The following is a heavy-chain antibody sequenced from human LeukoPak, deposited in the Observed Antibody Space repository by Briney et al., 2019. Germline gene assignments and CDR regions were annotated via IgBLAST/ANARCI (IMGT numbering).Heavy chain of an antibody. Sequence: SVKVSCKASGFTFTSSAVQWVRQARGQRLEWIGWIVVGSGNTNYAQKFQERVTITRDMSTSTAYMELSSLRSEDTAVYYCAADRFMLGDRPPYSYYCMDVWSQGTTVTVSS. CDR2: IVVGSGNT. V-gene: IGHV1-58*01. D-gene: IGHD3-10*02. CDR1: GFTFTSSA. CDR3: AADRFMLGDRPPYSYYCMDV. J-gene: IGHJ6*02.